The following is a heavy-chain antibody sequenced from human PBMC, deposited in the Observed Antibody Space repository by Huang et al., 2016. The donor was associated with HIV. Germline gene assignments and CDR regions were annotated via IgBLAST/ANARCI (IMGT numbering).Heavy chain of an antibody. D-gene: IGHD6-25*01. V-gene: IGHV1-3*01. J-gene: IGHJ4*02. CDR1: GYIFSTYD. CDR2: IKAGNGNT. CDR3: ARGIAAGDY. Sequence: QVQLVQSGAEVKKPGASVKVSCKASGYIFSTYDTHWVRLAPGQRLEWRGRIKAGNGNTRYSQRFQGRVTITRDTAANTAYVELSSLRSEDTGVYYCARGIAAGDYWGQGTLVTVSS.